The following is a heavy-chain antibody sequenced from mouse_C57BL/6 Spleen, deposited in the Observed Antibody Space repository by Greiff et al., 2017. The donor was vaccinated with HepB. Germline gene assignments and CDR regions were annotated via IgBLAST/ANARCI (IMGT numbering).Heavy chain of an antibody. Sequence: EVKLMESGPGLVKPSQSLSLTCSVTGYSITSGYYWNWIRQFPGNKLEWMGYISYDGSNNYNPSLKNRISITRDTSKNQFFLKLNSVTTEDTATYYCARDPQLTGFDYWGQGTTLTVSS. CDR3: ARDPQLTGFDY. V-gene: IGHV3-6*01. CDR2: ISYDGSN. D-gene: IGHD4-1*01. CDR1: GYSITSGYY. J-gene: IGHJ2*01.